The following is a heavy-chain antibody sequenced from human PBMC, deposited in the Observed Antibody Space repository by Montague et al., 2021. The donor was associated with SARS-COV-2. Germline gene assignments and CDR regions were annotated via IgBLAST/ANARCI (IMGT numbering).Heavy chain of an antibody. CDR1: GGSISSGGYY. V-gene: IGHV4-31*03. Sequence: TLSLTCTVSGGSISSGGYYWSWIRQHPGKGLEWTGYIYYSGSTYYNPSLKSRVTISVDTSKDQFSLKLSSVTAAGTAVYYCARVVTIIGVGDTFDYWGQGTLVTVSS. CDR3: ARVVTIIGVGDTFDY. J-gene: IGHJ4*02. D-gene: IGHD3-3*01. CDR2: IYYSGST.